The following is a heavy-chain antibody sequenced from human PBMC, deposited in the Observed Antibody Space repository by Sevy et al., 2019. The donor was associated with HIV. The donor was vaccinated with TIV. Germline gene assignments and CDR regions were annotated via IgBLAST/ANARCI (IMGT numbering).Heavy chain of an antibody. V-gene: IGHV3-53*01. D-gene: IGHD2-15*01. CDR1: GFSVSSNY. Sequence: GGFLRLSCVVSGFSVSSNYMSWVRQAPGKGLEWVSNIYSEGRTYYADSVRGRFTISRDTSKNTVYLEMKSLRAEDTAVYYCTREDIVLGEDNYYGMDVWGHGTTVTVSS. CDR3: TREDIVLGEDNYYGMDV. CDR2: IYSEGRT. J-gene: IGHJ6*02.